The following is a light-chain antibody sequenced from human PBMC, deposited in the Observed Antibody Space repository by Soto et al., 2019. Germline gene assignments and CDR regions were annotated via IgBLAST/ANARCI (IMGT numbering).Light chain of an antibody. J-gene: IGKJ1*01. CDR2: GTF. V-gene: IGKV3-20*01. CDR3: QQCGLSPRT. Sequence: EVVLTQSPVTLSLSPGDRATLSCRASQSISSSYLAWYQQKPGQAPRLLIYGTFNRATGIPDRFSGDGSGNDFPLTINRLEAEDFSVYFCQQCGLSPRTFGQGTKVEV. CDR1: QSISSSY.